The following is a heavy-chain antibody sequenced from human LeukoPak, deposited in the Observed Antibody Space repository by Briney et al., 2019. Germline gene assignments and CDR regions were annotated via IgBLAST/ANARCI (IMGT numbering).Heavy chain of an antibody. Sequence: GGSLRLSCAPSGFTFSSYSMNWVRQAPGKGLEWVSYISSSSSTIYYADSVKGRFTISRDNAKNSLYLQLNSLRDEDTAVYYCARAATYYYDSSGYYPYAFDIWGQGTMVTVSS. D-gene: IGHD3-22*01. CDR2: ISSSSSTI. CDR3: ARAATYYYDSSGYYPYAFDI. J-gene: IGHJ3*02. CDR1: GFTFSSYS. V-gene: IGHV3-48*02.